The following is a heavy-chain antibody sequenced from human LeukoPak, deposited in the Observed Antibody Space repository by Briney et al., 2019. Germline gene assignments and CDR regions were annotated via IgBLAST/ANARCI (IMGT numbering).Heavy chain of an antibody. V-gene: IGHV4-38-2*02. J-gene: IGHJ4*02. D-gene: IGHD3-10*01. CDR1: GYSIANNFF. CDR3: ARVNGGSGSYAFDY. CDR2: KHHIGYT. Sequence: SETLSLTCTVSGYSIANNFFWAWIRQPPGKGLEWLGSKHHIGYTHHSPSLKSRVTMSVDTSKNQFSLKLSSVTAADTAVYYCARVNGGSGSYAFDYWGQGTLVTVSS.